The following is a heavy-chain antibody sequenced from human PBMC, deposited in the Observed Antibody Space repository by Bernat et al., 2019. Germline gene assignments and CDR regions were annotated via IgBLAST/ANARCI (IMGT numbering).Heavy chain of an antibody. Sequence: EVQLVESGGGLVQPGGSLRLSCAASGFTVSSNYMSWVRQAPGKGLEWVSVIYSGGSTYYADSVKGRFTISRDNSKNTLYLQMNSLRAEDTAVYYCARGGSGSYHISPKYYYYYYGMDVWGQGTTVTVSS. J-gene: IGHJ6*02. CDR2: IYSGGST. D-gene: IGHD3-10*01. CDR1: GFTVSSNY. CDR3: ARGGSGSYHISPKYYYYYYGMDV. V-gene: IGHV3-66*01.